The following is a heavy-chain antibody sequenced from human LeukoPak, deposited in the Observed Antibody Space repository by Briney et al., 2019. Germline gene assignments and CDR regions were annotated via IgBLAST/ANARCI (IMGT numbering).Heavy chain of an antibody. CDR2: IYYSGST. D-gene: IGHD3-22*01. Sequence: SETLSLTCAVYGGSFSGYYWSWIRQPPGKGLEWIGYIYYSGSTNYNPSLKSRVTISVDTSKNQFSLKLSSVTAADTAVYYCARDLFDSSGYFDAFDIWGQGTMVTVSS. CDR3: ARDLFDSSGYFDAFDI. CDR1: GGSFSGYY. J-gene: IGHJ3*02. V-gene: IGHV4-59*01.